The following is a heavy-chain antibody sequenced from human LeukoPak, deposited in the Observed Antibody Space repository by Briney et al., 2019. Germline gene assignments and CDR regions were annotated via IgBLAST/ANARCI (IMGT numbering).Heavy chain of an antibody. Sequence: PSETLSLTCAVSGGSISSSNWWSWVRQPPGKGLEWIGEIYHSGSTNYNPSLKSRVTISVDKSKNQFSLKLSSVTAADTAVYYCARAVDTAMAGYYYHMDVWGKGTTVTVSS. CDR2: IYHSGST. CDR1: GGSISSSNW. D-gene: IGHD5-18*01. V-gene: IGHV4-4*02. J-gene: IGHJ6*03. CDR3: ARAVDTAMAGYYYHMDV.